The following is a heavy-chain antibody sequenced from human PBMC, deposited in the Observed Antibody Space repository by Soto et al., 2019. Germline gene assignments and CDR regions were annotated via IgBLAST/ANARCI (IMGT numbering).Heavy chain of an antibody. Sequence: QVQLVQSGAEVKKPGASVKVSCKASGYTFTSYDINWVRQATGQGLEWMGWMNPNSGNTGYAQKFQGRVTMTRNTPISTDYMELSSLRSEDTAVYYCARRGYSSSWYYYYYYGMDVWGQGTTVTVSS. D-gene: IGHD6-13*01. V-gene: IGHV1-8*01. CDR3: ARRGYSSSWYYYYYYGMDV. CDR2: MNPNSGNT. CDR1: GYTFTSYD. J-gene: IGHJ6*02.